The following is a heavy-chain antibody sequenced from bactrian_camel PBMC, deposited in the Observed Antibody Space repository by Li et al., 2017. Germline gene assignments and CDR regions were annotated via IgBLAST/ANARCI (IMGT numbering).Heavy chain of an antibody. J-gene: IGHJ4*01. CDR3: AADGDGCPIEE. CDR2: IYIIGGTR. D-gene: IGHD5*01. V-gene: IGHV3-3*01. CDR1: GATHSGNC. Sequence: QLVESGGGSVQAGSTLRLNCTASGATHSGNCMGWFRQAPGKEREGVAAIYIIGGTRYYADSVKGRFTISHNSTMNTIDLQMNGLKPEDTAIYYCAADGDGCPIEEWGQGTQVTVS.